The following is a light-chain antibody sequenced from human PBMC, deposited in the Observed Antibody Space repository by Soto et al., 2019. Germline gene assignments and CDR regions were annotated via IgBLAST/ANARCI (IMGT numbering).Light chain of an antibody. V-gene: IGKV3-20*01. CDR3: QQYGGAPWT. Sequence: EIVLTQSPGTLSLSPGERATLSCRASQSVSSSYLAWYQQRPGQPPRLLIFGASNRATGIPDRFSGSGSGTDFTLTISRLEPEDFAVYHCQQYGGAPWTFGQGTKVEVK. J-gene: IGKJ1*01. CDR1: QSVSSSY. CDR2: GAS.